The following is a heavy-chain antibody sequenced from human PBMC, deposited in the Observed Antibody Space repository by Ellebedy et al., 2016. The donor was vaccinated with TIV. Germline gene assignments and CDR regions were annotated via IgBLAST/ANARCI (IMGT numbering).Heavy chain of an antibody. J-gene: IGHJ4*02. CDR1: GYTFTSYG. CDR3: AGDIVVVPAAMVV. D-gene: IGHD2-2*01. V-gene: IGHV1-2*02. Sequence: AASVKVSCKASGYTFTSYGISWVRQAPGQGLEWMGWINPNSGGTNYAQKFQGRVTMTRDTSISTAYMELSRLRSDDTAVYYCAGDIVVVPAAMVVWGQGTLVTVSS. CDR2: INPNSGGT.